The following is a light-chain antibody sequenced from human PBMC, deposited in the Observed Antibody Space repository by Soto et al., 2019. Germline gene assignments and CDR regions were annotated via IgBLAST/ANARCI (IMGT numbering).Light chain of an antibody. Sequence: EIVLTQSPATLSLSPGERATLSCRASQSVGSSLAWYQQKPGQAPRLLIYDASNRATGIPARFSGSGSGTDFTLTIISRESEDFAVYYCLQRGDWPPLTFGQGTKVEIK. J-gene: IGKJ1*01. CDR2: DAS. V-gene: IGKV3-11*01. CDR3: LQRGDWPPLT. CDR1: QSVGSS.